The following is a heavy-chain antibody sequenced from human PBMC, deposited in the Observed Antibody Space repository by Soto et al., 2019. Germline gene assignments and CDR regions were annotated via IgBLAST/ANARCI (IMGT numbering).Heavy chain of an antibody. Sequence: EVQLVESGGGLVQPGGSLRLSCAATGFTFSTYWMHWVRQGPRKGLVWVSRISTDGSSTTYADSVKGRFTISRDNAKNTLYLQMNSLSAEDTAVYYCARATGSNHPFDYWGQGTLVTVSS. J-gene: IGHJ4*02. D-gene: IGHD2-2*01. V-gene: IGHV3-74*01. CDR3: ARATGSNHPFDY. CDR1: GFTFSTYW. CDR2: ISTDGSST.